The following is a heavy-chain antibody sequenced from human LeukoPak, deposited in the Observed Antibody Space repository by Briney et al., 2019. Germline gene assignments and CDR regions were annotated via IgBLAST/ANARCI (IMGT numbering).Heavy chain of an antibody. V-gene: IGHV4-59*01. CDR1: GGSISSYY. CDR2: IYYSGST. Sequence: SETLSLTCTVSGGSISSYYWSWIRQPPGKGLEWIGYIYYSGSTNYNPSLKSRVTISVDTSKNQLSLKLSSVTAADTAVYYCARGVVTAPSDYWGQGTLVTVSS. CDR3: ARGVVTAPSDY. J-gene: IGHJ4*02. D-gene: IGHD2-21*02.